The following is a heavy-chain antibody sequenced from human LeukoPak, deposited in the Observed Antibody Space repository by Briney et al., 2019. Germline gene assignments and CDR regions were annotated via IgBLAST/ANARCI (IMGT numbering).Heavy chain of an antibody. J-gene: IGHJ4*02. CDR2: VYYAGST. CDR3: ARRGHGDYADY. V-gene: IGHV4-59*01. D-gene: IGHD4-17*01. CDR1: GGSITTYS. Sequence: PSETLSLTCTVSGGSITTYSWSWIRQPPGKGLEWIGYVYYAGSTNYNPSLESRVIISVDTSKQFSLRLSFVTAEDTAVYYCARRGHGDYADYWGQGRLVTVSS.